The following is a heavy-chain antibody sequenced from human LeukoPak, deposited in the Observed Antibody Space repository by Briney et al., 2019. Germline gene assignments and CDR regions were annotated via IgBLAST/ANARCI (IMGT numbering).Heavy chain of an antibody. CDR1: GGSISSYY. D-gene: IGHD2-8*01. V-gene: IGHV4-59*01. Sequence: SETLSLTCTVSGGSISSYYWSWIRQPPGKGLEWIGYIYYSGSTNYNPSLKSRVTISVDTSKNQFSLTLSSVTAADTAVYYCARAAPRAWSAFDIWGQGTMVTVSS. CDR2: IYYSGST. J-gene: IGHJ3*02. CDR3: ARAAPRAWSAFDI.